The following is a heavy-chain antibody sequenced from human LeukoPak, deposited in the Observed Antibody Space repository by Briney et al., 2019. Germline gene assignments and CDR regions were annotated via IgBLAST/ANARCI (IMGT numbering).Heavy chain of an antibody. D-gene: IGHD4-17*01. V-gene: IGHV4-59*01. CDR3: ARSPPTTVTTSRYWYFDL. CDR1: GGSISSYY. J-gene: IGHJ2*01. Sequence: SETLSLTCTVSGGSISSYYWSWLRQPPGKGLEWSGYIYYSGSTNYNPSLKSRVTISVDTSKNQFSLKLSSVTAADTAVYYCARSPPTTVTTSRYWYFDLWGRGTLVTVSS. CDR2: IYYSGST.